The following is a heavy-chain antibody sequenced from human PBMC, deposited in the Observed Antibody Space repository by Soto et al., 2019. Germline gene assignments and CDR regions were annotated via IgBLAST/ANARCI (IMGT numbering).Heavy chain of an antibody. D-gene: IGHD3-9*01. J-gene: IGHJ6*02. V-gene: IGHV3-23*01. CDR2: ISGSGGST. CDR1: GFTFSSYA. CDR3: AKAGGYDILTGYYDPRYYYYGMDV. Sequence: PGGSLRLSCAASGFTFSSYAMSWVRQAPGKGLEWVSAISGSGGSTYYADSVKGRLTISRDNSKNTLYLQMNSLRAEDTAVYYCAKAGGYDILTGYYDPRYYYYGMDVWGQGTTVTVS.